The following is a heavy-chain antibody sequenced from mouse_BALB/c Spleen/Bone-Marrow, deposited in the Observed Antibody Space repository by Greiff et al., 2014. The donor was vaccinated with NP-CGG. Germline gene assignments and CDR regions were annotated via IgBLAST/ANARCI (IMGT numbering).Heavy chain of an antibody. CDR3: AENWGSSYAMDY. J-gene: IGHJ4*01. CDR2: IYPGSGNT. V-gene: IGHV1-77*01. CDR1: GYTFTDYY. D-gene: IGHD4-1*01. Sequence: SGAELARPGASVKLSCKASGYTFTDYYINWVKQRTGQGLEWIGEIYPGSGNTYYNEKFKGKATLTADKSSSTAYMQLSSLTSEDSAVYFCAENWGSSYAMDYWGQGTSVTVSS.